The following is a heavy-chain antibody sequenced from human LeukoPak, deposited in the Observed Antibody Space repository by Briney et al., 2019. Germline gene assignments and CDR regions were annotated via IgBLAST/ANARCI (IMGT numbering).Heavy chain of an antibody. CDR2: VNPNNGVT. J-gene: IGHJ6*02. CDR3: ATDRCTRTNGYDDYYHGMDV. V-gene: IGHV1-2*02. CDR1: EDTFTGYY. D-gene: IGHD2-2*01. Sequence: GASVRVSCKASEDTFTGYYIHWVRQAPGQGLEWMGWVNPNNGVTEYAQEFQGRVTMTRDTSLSTAYMELSRLRSDDTAVYYCATDRCTRTNGYDDYYHGMDVWGQGTTVTVSS.